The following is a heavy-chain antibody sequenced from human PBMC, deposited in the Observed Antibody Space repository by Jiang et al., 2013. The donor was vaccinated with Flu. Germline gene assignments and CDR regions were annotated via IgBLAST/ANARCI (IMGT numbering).Heavy chain of an antibody. CDR3: ASSYCSGGSCYFDY. Sequence: GLVKPSETLSLTCTVSGGSISSYYWSWIRQPPGKGLEWIGYIYYSGSTNYNPSLKSRVTISVDTSKNQFSLKLSSVTAADTAVYYCASSYCSGGSCYFDYWGQGTLVTVSS. D-gene: IGHD2-15*01. V-gene: IGHV4-59*01. CDR1: GGSISSYY. J-gene: IGHJ4*02. CDR2: IYYSGST.